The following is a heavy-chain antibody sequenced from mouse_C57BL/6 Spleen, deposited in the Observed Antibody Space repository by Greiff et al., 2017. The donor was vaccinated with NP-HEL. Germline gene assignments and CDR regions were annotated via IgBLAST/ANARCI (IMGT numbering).Heavy chain of an antibody. CDR1: GFTFSDYG. J-gene: IGHJ2*01. Sequence: EVKLMESGGGLVKPGGSLKLSCAASGFTFSDYGMHWVRQAPEKGLEWVAYISSGSSTIYYADTVKGRFTISRDNAKNTLFLKMTSLRSEDTAMYYCAREILRNWGQGTTLTVSS. CDR2: ISSGSSTI. D-gene: IGHD1-1*01. V-gene: IGHV5-17*01. CDR3: AREILRN.